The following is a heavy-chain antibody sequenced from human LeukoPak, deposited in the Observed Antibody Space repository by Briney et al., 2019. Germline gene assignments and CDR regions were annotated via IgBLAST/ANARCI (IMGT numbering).Heavy chain of an antibody. CDR1: GYTFTSYG. CDR3: ARGLYSSSWSHQYYFDY. J-gene: IGHJ4*02. V-gene: IGHV1-18*04. D-gene: IGHD6-13*01. CDR2: ISAYNGNT. Sequence: GASVKVSCKASGYTFTSYGISWVRQAPGQGLEWMGWISAYNGNTNYAQKLQGRATMTTDTSTSTAYMELRSLRSDDTAVYYCARGLYSSSWSHQYYFDYWGQGTLVTVSS.